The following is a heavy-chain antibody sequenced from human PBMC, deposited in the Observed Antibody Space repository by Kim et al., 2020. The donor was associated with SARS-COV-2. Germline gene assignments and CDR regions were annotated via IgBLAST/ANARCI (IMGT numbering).Heavy chain of an antibody. CDR2: I. J-gene: IGHJ4*02. D-gene: IGHD4-4*01. CDR3: ARGPNYSPFDY. V-gene: IGHV3-48*03. Sequence: IYYADSESGRFTLSRDNDKNSLYLQMNSLRAEDTAVYYCARGPNYSPFDYWGQGTLVTVSS.